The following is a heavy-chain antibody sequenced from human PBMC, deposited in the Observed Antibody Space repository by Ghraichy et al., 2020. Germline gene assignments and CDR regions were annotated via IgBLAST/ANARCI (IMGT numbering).Heavy chain of an antibody. Sequence: SETLSLTCTISGGPIGNYYWNWIRQSPGKGLEWIARIHYTGSTNYNPSLENRVGISLDTSRNHVSLQLTSVTAADTAVYYCARGGGYLNWGQGILVTVSS. J-gene: IGHJ1*01. CDR3: ARGGGYLN. CDR1: GGPIGNYY. D-gene: IGHD3-22*01. V-gene: IGHV4-59*01. CDR2: IHYTGST.